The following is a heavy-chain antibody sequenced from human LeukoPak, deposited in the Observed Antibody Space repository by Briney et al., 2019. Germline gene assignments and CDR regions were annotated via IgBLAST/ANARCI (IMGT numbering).Heavy chain of an antibody. Sequence: PSETLSLTCIVSGGSIRSSSYYWGWIRQPPGKGLEWIGSIYYGGSTYYNPSLKSRVTISVDRSKNQFSLKLSSVTAADTAVYYCAREPSTMDYFDYWGQGTLVTVSS. J-gene: IGHJ4*02. V-gene: IGHV4-39*07. CDR1: GGSIRSSSYY. CDR3: AREPSTMDYFDY. CDR2: IYYGGST.